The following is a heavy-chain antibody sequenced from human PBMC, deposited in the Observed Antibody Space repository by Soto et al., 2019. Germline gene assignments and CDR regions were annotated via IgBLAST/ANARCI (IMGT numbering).Heavy chain of an antibody. Sequence: SETLSLTCTVSGGSISSYYLSWIRQPPGKGLEWIGYIYYSGSTNYNPSLKSRVTISVDTSKNQFSLKLSSVTAADTAVYYCARNYCSSTSCYLMGYYYMDVWGKGTTVTVSS. D-gene: IGHD2-2*01. CDR1: GGSISSYY. CDR3: ARNYCSSTSCYLMGYYYMDV. CDR2: IYYSGST. J-gene: IGHJ6*03. V-gene: IGHV4-59*01.